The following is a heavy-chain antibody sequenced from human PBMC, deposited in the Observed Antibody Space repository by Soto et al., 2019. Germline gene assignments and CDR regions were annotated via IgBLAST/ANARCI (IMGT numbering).Heavy chain of an antibody. CDR1: GGSISSDF. CDR3: ARGREDFHAGSGPRWMWLAP. J-gene: IGHJ5*02. CDR2: ISISGNT. V-gene: IGHV4-59*01. Sequence: QVQLQESGPGLVEPSETLSLTCTVSGGSISSDFWSWIRQPPGKGLEWIGYISISGNTDYSPSRKSRATISAGPSRSRFSLKLRSVNTAHTAVYFCARGREDFHAGSGPRWMWLAPWGQGTLVTVSS. D-gene: IGHD3-3*01.